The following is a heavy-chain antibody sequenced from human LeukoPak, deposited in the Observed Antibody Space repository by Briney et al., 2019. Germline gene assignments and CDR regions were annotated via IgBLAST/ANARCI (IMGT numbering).Heavy chain of an antibody. V-gene: IGHV1-69*13. CDR1: GYTFTSYD. CDR3: ARSTYQLLYPY. CDR2: IIPIFGTA. D-gene: IGHD2-2*02. Sequence: ASVKVSCKASGYTFTSYDINWVRQAPGQGLEWMGGIIPIFGTANYAQKFQGRVTITADESTSTAYMELSSLRSEDTAVYYCARSTYQLLYPYWGQGTLVTVSS. J-gene: IGHJ4*02.